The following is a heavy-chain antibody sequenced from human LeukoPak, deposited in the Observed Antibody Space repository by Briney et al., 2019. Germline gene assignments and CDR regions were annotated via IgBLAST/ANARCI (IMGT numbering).Heavy chain of an antibody. CDR2: IEASGGAT. CDR1: GFTFSGYA. V-gene: IGHV3-23*01. CDR3: AKGSGSGWYGWFAP. Sequence: PGESLRLSCAASGFTFSGYAMYWVLQAPGKGLEWVSSIEASGGATYYADSVKGRFTISRDNSKNTFYLQMNSLRAEDTALYYCAKGSGSGWYGWFAPWGQGTLVTVSS. J-gene: IGHJ5*02. D-gene: IGHD6-19*01.